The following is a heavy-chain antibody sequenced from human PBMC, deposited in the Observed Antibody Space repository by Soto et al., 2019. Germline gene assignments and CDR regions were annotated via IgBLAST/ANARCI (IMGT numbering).Heavy chain of an antibody. D-gene: IGHD3-10*01. Sequence: PSETLSLTCAVYGGSFSGYYWSWIRQPPGKGLEWIGEINHSGSTNYNPSIKSRVTISVDTSKNQFSLKLSSVTAADTAVYYCARGGITMVRGVISLTWKLRDPGFDYWGQGTLVTVSS. V-gene: IGHV4-34*01. CDR3: ARGGITMVRGVISLTWKLRDPGFDY. CDR2: INHSGST. CDR1: GGSFSGYY. J-gene: IGHJ4*02.